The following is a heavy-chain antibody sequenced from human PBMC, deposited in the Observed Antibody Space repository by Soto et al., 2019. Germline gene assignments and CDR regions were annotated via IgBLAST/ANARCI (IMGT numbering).Heavy chain of an antibody. Sequence: SETLSLTCTVSGGSISSSSYYGGWILQPPGKGLEWIGSIYYSVSTYYNPSLKSRVTISVDTSKNKFSLKLSSVTAADTAVYYCASQVGANGGYAFDIWGQGTMVTVS. J-gene: IGHJ3*02. D-gene: IGHD1-26*01. V-gene: IGHV4-39*01. CDR3: ASQVGANGGYAFDI. CDR2: IYYSVST. CDR1: GGSISSSSYY.